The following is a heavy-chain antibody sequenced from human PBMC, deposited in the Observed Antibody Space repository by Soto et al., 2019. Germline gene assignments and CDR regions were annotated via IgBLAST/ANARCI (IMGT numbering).Heavy chain of an antibody. CDR1: GYTFTSYG. CDR3: ARDLGYCSTPSCNRNWFDP. Sequence: QVQLVQSGAEVKKAGASVKVSCKASGYTFTSYGISWVRQAPGQGLDWMGWISTYNGNTNYAQKFQGRVTMTTDTYTSTAYMELRNLRSDDTAMYYCARDLGYCSTPSCNRNWFDPWGQGTLVTVSS. CDR2: ISTYNGNT. V-gene: IGHV1-18*01. D-gene: IGHD2-2*03. J-gene: IGHJ5*02.